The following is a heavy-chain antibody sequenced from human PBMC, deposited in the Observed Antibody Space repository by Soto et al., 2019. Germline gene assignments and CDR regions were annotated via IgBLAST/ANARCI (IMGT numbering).Heavy chain of an antibody. D-gene: IGHD2-15*01. CDR1: GGSISSSSYY. CDR3: ARHVSGGYYYGMDV. CDR2: IYYSGST. Sequence: SETLSLTCTVSGGSISSSSYYWGWIRQPPGKGLEWIGSIYYSGSTYYNPSLKSRVTISVDTSKNQFSLKLSSVTAADTAVYCCARHVSGGYYYGMDVWGQGTTVTVSS. V-gene: IGHV4-39*01. J-gene: IGHJ6*02.